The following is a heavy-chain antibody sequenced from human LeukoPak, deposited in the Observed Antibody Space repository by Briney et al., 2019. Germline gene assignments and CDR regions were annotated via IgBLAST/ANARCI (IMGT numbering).Heavy chain of an antibody. CDR3: ARGPSHYFGAGSAPKDFDY. Sequence: ASVKVSCKASDYTFSSYGIHWVRQAPGQGPEWMGWISAYNGNRDYALKFQGRVTMATDTSTNTAQMELRSLRSDDTAVYYCARGPSHYFGAGSAPKDFDYWGPGTLVIVSS. D-gene: IGHD3-10*01. CDR1: DYTFSSYG. V-gene: IGHV1-18*01. CDR2: ISAYNGNR. J-gene: IGHJ4*02.